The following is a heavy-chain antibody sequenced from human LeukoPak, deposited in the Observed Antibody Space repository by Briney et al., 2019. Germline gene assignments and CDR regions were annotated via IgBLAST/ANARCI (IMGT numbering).Heavy chain of an antibody. V-gene: IGHV5-51*01. CDR3: ARRLPRSGIAAAGFDY. D-gene: IGHD6-13*01. J-gene: IGHJ4*02. Sequence: GESLKISCQGSGYTFPSYWIGWVRQVPGKGLEWMGIIYPGDSDTRYSPSCQGQVTISANKSISTAYLQWSSLKASDTAMYYCARRLPRSGIAAAGFDYWGQGTLVTVSS. CDR2: IYPGDSDT. CDR1: GYTFPSYW.